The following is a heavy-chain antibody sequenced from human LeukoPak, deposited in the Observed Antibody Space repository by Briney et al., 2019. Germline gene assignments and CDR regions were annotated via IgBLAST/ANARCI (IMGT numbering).Heavy chain of an antibody. D-gene: IGHD2-2*01. J-gene: IGHJ5*02. CDR1: GGSFSGYY. V-gene: IGHV4-34*01. CDR3: ARGHRYCSSTSCPTPFDP. CDR2: INHSGST. Sequence: SETLSLTCAVYGGSFSGYYWSWIRQPPGKGLEWIGEINHSGSTNYNPSLESRVTISVDTSKNQFSLKLSSVTAADTAVYYCARGHRYCSSTSCPTPFDPWGQGTLVTVSS.